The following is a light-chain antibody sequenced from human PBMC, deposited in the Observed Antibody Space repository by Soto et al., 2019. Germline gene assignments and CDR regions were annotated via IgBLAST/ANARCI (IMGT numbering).Light chain of an antibody. CDR2: NNK. J-gene: IGLJ1*01. CDR3: AAWDDSLQNYD. CDR1: SSNIGSRT. Sequence: QSVLTQPPAASGNPGQMVSISCSGSSSNIGSRTVSGYQQLPGTAPNLLRFNNKQRPSGVSDRFSGYKSGTSASLPISGIQCEEEAEYSCAAWDDSLQNYDCGTGTKVTVL. V-gene: IGLV1-44*01.